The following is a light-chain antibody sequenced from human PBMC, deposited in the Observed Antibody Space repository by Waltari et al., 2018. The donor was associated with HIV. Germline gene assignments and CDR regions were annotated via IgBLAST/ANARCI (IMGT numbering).Light chain of an antibody. CDR2: RND. CDR3: VAWDDGLRGVV. CDR1: TSHIGSTD. V-gene: IGLV1-47*01. J-gene: IGLJ2*01. Sequence: FVLTQPPSASGTPGQRVTNSRYGGTSHIGSTDVSCYQHRPGTAPKLLIHRNDRRRSGVPDRFSGSTSGNSASLAISGLRSEDEADDYCVAWDDGLRGVVFGGGTRVAVL.